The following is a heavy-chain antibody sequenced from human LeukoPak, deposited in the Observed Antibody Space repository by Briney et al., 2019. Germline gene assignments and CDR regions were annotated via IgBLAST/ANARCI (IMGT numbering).Heavy chain of an antibody. V-gene: IGHV3-30*02. CDR2: IRYDGSNK. CDR1: GFTFSSYG. Sequence: GGSLRLSCAASGFTFSSYGMHWVRQAPGKGLEWVAFIRYDGSNKYYADSVKGRFTISRDNSKNTLYLQMNSLRAEDTAVYYCAKDQGLWFGELLSEVDYWGQGTLVTVSS. CDR3: AKDQGLWFGELLSEVDY. D-gene: IGHD3-10*01. J-gene: IGHJ4*02.